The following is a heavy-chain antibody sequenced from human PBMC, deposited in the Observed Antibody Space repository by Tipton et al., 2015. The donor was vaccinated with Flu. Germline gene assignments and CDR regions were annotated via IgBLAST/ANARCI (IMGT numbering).Heavy chain of an antibody. J-gene: IGHJ4*02. CDR2: INSAGTST. CDR1: GFILSDYM. CDR3: ARTRGGYCSSSSCYADYFDY. Sequence: GSLRLSCVSAGFILSDYMMHWVRQGPGKGLVWVSRINSAGTSTTYADSVRGRFTISRDNAKNTLFLQMNSLTAEDTAVYYCARTRGGYCSSSSCYADYFDYWGQGTLVTVSS. D-gene: IGHD2-2*01. V-gene: IGHV3-74*01.